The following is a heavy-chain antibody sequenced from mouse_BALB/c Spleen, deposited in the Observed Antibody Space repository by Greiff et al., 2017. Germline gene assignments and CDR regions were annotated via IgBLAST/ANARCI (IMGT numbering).Heavy chain of an antibody. CDR3: ARQGYYGSSSFAY. CDR2: IDPFNGGT. Sequence: VQLQQSGPELMKPGASVKISCKASGYSFTSYYMHWVKQSHGKSLEWIGYIDPFNGGTSYNQKFKGKATLTVDKSSSTAYMHLSSLTSEDSAVYCCARQGYYGSSSFAYWGQGTLVTVSA. J-gene: IGHJ3*01. D-gene: IGHD1-1*01. V-gene: IGHV1S135*01. CDR1: GYSFTSYY.